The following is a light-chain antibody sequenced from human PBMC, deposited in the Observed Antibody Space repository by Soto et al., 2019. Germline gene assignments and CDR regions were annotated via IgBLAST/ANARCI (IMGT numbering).Light chain of an antibody. V-gene: IGKV1-9*01. CDR3: QQLNSYPLIA. Sequence: IQLTQSPSSLSASVGDRVTITCRASQGISSYLAWYQQKPGKAPKLLIYAASTLQSGVPSRFSGSGSGTDFTLPISSLQPEDFATYYCQQLNSYPLIAFGQGTRLEIK. CDR1: QGISSY. CDR2: AAS. J-gene: IGKJ5*01.